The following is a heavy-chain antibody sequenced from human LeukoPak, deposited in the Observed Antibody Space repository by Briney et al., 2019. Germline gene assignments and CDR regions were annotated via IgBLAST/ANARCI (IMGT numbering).Heavy chain of an antibody. CDR1: GGPISSYY. CDR3: ARDGYYYDSSGYYRAFDI. D-gene: IGHD3-22*01. CDR2: IYYSGST. J-gene: IGHJ3*02. V-gene: IGHV4-59*01. Sequence: SETLSLTCTVSGGPISSYYWSWIRQPPGKGLEWIGYIYYSGSTNYNPSLKSRVTISVDTSKNQFSLKLSSVTAADTAVYYCARDGYYYDSSGYYRAFDIWGQGTMVTVSS.